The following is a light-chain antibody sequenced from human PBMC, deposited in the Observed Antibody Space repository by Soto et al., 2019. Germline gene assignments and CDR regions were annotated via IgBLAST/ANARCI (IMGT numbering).Light chain of an antibody. J-gene: IGKJ1*01. Sequence: EIVMTQSPATLSVSPGERATLSCRASQSVSSNLAWYQQKPGQAPRLLIYGASNRATGIPDRFSGSGSGTDFTLTISRLEPEDFAVYYCQQHSHWPPWTFGQGTKVDI. CDR3: QQHSHWPPWT. CDR2: GAS. CDR1: QSVSSN. V-gene: IGKV3D-15*01.